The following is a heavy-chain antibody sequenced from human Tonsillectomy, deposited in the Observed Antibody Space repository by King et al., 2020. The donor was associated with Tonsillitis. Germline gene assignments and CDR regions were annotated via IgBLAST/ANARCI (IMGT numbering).Heavy chain of an antibody. D-gene: IGHD1-1*01. Sequence: VQLVESGGGLVQPGGSLRLSCAASGFTFSIYAMSWVRQAPGKGLEWVSVISGSGGSTYYADSVKGRFTISRDNSKNTLYLQMNSLRAEDTAVYYCAKRNDYSYYYYYMDVWGKGTTVTVSS. CDR1: GFTFSIYA. J-gene: IGHJ6*03. CDR2: ISGSGGST. CDR3: AKRNDYSYYYYYMDV. V-gene: IGHV3-23*04.